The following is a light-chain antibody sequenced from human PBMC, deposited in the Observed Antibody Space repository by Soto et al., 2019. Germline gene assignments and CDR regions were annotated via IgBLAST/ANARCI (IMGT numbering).Light chain of an antibody. V-gene: IGKV1-5*03. CDR2: KTS. CDR3: QKYSTYPWT. Sequence: LQMTQSPSTLSASVGDRVTITCRASQSISNWLAWYQQKPGKAPKLLIYKTSSLESGVPSRFSGCGSGTEFTFTKSSPQSHDYATYDCQKYSTYPWTFGQGTKVEIK. J-gene: IGKJ1*01. CDR1: QSISNW.